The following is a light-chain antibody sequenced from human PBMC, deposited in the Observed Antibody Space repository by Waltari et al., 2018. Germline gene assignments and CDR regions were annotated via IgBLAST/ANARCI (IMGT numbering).Light chain of an antibody. Sequence: DIQMTQSPSSLSASVGDRVTIPCRASQSITSYLKWYQQKPGKAPKVLIYAASSLQSGVPTRFSGCGSGTDFTLTISSLQPEDFATYYCQQSYSTPPTFGQGTKVEIK. J-gene: IGKJ1*01. CDR2: AAS. V-gene: IGKV1-39*01. CDR3: QQSYSTPPT. CDR1: QSITSY.